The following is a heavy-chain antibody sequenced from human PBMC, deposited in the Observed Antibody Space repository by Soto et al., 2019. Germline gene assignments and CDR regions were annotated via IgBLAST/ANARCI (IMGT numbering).Heavy chain of an antibody. CDR1: GFTFSSYA. V-gene: IGHV3-23*01. CDR3: AKRRGAGGHFDY. CDR2: VSIGGST. D-gene: IGHD2-15*01. J-gene: IGHJ4*02. Sequence: GGSLRLSCAASGFTFSSYAMGWVRQGPGKGLEWVAVVSIGGSTHYADSVRGRFTISRDNSKNTLSLQMNSLTAEDTAVYFCAKRRGAGGHFDYWGQGTLVTVSS.